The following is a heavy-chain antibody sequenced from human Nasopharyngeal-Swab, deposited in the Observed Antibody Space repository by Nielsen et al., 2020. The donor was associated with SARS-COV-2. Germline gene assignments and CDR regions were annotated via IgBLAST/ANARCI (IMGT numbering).Heavy chain of an antibody. CDR2: ITWNSGSI. CDR3: ARENNWEALRYFDL. D-gene: IGHD1-20*01. V-gene: IGHV3-9*01. Sequence: SLRLSCAASGFTFDDYSMHWVRQAPGKGLEWVSSITWNSGSIGYADSVKGRFTISRDNAKNTLYLQMNSLRVEDTALYYCARENNWEALRYFDLWGRGTLVTVSS. CDR1: GFTFDDYS. J-gene: IGHJ2*01.